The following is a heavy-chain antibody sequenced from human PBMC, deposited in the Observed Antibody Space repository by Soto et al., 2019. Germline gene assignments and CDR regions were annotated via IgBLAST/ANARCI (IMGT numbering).Heavy chain of an antibody. CDR1: GYTFTSYA. J-gene: IGHJ6*02. V-gene: IGHV1-18*01. Sequence: ASVKVSCKASGYTFTSYAMHWVRQAPGQRLEWMGWISSYNGDTNYAQTFQGRVTMTTDTFTSTAYMELRSLRSDDTAVYYCAREGVAPYYYYGMDVWGQGTTVTVSS. CDR3: AREGVAPYYYYGMDV. D-gene: IGHD5-12*01. CDR2: ISSYNGDT.